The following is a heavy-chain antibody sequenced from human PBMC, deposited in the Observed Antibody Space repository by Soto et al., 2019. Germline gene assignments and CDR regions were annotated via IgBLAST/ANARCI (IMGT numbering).Heavy chain of an antibody. D-gene: IGHD6-13*01. J-gene: IGHJ4*02. CDR1: GGSITSSNW. CDR2: IYHSGST. CDR3: ARRVHSSSWYSGVY. Sequence: QVQLQESGPGLVKPSGTLSLTCAVSGGSITSSNWWSWVRQPPGKGLEWIGAIYHSGSTNYNPSLKSRVTISVDKSTNQSSLKLSSVTAADTAVYYCARRVHSSSWYSGVYCGQGTLVTVSS. V-gene: IGHV4-4*02.